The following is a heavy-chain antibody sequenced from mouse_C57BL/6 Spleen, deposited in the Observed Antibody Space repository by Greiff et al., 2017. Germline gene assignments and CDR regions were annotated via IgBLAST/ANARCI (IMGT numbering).Heavy chain of an antibody. Sequence: VQLQQSGPELVKPGASVKISCKASGYSFTSYYIHWVKQRPGQGLEWIGWIYPGSGNTKYNEKFKGKATLTADTSSSTAYMQLSSLTSEDSAVYYCANDGYWNYYYFDYWGQGTTLTVSS. D-gene: IGHD2-3*01. CDR1: GYSFTSYY. J-gene: IGHJ2*01. V-gene: IGHV1-66*01. CDR2: IYPGSGNT. CDR3: ANDGYWNYYYFDY.